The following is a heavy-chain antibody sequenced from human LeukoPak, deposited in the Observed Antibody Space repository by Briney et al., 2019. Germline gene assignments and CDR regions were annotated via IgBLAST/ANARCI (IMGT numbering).Heavy chain of an antibody. J-gene: IGHJ3*01. V-gene: IGHV3-7*01. D-gene: IGHD6-19*01. Sequence: PGGSLRLSCAASGFTFSSYWMSWVRQAPGKGLEWVATIKEDGSDKNYVDSVKGRFTISRDNAKNSLYLQMNSLRAEDTAVYYCARISVAGTPLDVFDVWGQGTIVTVSS. CDR2: IKEDGSDK. CDR1: GFTFSSYW. CDR3: ARISVAGTPLDVFDV.